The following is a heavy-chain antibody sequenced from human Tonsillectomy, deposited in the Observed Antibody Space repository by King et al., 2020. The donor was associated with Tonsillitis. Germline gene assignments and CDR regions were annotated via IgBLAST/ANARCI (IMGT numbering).Heavy chain of an antibody. V-gene: IGHV3-30-3*01. D-gene: IGHD3-22*01. CDR3: ARDQSPGDSTGYLNN. J-gene: IGHJ4*02. CDR1: GFTFSSYA. CDR2: ISHGGSNK. Sequence: VQLVQSGGGVVQPGRPLRLSCAASGFTFSSYAMHWVRQAPGKGLEWVAVISHGGSNKYYADSVRGRFTISRDSSKNTVYLQMHSLRAEDTAVYYCARDQSPGDSTGYLNNWGQGTLVTVSS.